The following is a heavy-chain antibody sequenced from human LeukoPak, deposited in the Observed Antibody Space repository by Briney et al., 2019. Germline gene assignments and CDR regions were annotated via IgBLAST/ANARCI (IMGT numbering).Heavy chain of an antibody. J-gene: IGHJ4*02. CDR3: AKDHHLYPTTSFDY. CDR2: ISGSGGST. Sequence: GGSLRLSCAASGFTFSSYAMSWVRQAPGKGLEWVSAISGSGGSTYYADSVEGRFTISRDNSKNTLYLLMNSLRAEDTAVYYCAKDHHLYPTTSFDYWGQGTLVTVSS. CDR1: GFTFSSYA. D-gene: IGHD3-16*01. V-gene: IGHV3-23*01.